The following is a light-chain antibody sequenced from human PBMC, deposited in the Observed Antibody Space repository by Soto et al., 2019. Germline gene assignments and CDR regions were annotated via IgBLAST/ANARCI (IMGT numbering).Light chain of an antibody. CDR1: QNINNY. J-gene: IGKJ5*01. CDR2: DAS. CDR3: QQYENLPT. Sequence: EIQMTQSPSTLSASLGDSATLTCQASQNINNYLNWYQQKPGRAPKLLIYDASNLEAGVPSRFRGSGSGTDFTFTISRLQPEDIATYYCQQYENLPTFGQGTRLEI. V-gene: IGKV1-33*01.